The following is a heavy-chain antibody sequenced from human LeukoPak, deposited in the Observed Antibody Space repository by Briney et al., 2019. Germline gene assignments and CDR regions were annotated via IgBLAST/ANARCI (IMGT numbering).Heavy chain of an antibody. CDR3: ALWGSWLRAIDY. J-gene: IGHJ4*02. Sequence: SGPTLVNPTQTLTLTCTFSGFSLSTSGVGVGWIRQPPGKALEWLALIYWDDDKRYSPSLKSRLTITKDTSKNQVVLTMTNMGPVDTATYYCALWGSWLRAIDYWGQGTLVTVSS. CDR2: IYWDDDK. CDR1: GFSLSTSGVG. D-gene: IGHD5-12*01. V-gene: IGHV2-5*02.